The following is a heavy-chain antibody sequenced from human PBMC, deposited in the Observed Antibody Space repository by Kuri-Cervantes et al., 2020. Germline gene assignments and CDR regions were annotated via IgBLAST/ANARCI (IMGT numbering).Heavy chain of an antibody. J-gene: IGHJ3*02. CDR2: INWNGGST. Sequence: GESLKISCAASGFTFDDYAMSWVRQVPGKGLEWVSAINWNGGSTGYADFVKGRFTISRDNAKNSLYLQMSSLRVEDTAVYYCARHAGYSTSWYADVFDIWGQGTVVTVSS. CDR1: GFTFDDYA. D-gene: IGHD6-13*01. V-gene: IGHV3-20*04. CDR3: ARHAGYSTSWYADVFDI.